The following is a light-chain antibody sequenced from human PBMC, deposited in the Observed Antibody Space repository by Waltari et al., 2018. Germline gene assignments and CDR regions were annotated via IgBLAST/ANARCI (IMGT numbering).Light chain of an antibody. V-gene: IGLV2-14*01. CDR3: SSYTSSSTFVV. Sequence: QSALTQPASVSGSPGQSITISCTGTSSDVGGYNYVSWYQQHPGKAPKLMIYDVSKRPSGVSNRFSGSKSGNAASLTISGLQAEDGADYYCSSYTSSSTFVVFGGGTKLTVL. J-gene: IGLJ2*01. CDR2: DVS. CDR1: SSDVGGYNY.